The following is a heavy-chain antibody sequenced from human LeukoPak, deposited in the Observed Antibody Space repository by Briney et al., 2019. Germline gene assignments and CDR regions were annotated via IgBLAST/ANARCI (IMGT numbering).Heavy chain of an antibody. V-gene: IGHV3-7*01. CDR3: ARGSNSAFDY. J-gene: IGHJ4*02. CDR2: IKQDGSEK. Sequence: GGSLRLSCAASGFTLSSYWMSWVRQAPGKGLEWVANIKQDGSEKYYVVSVKDRFTISRDNAKNSLYLQMNSLRAEDTAVYYCARGSNSAFDYWGQGTLVTVSS. CDR1: GFTLSSYW. D-gene: IGHD4-23*01.